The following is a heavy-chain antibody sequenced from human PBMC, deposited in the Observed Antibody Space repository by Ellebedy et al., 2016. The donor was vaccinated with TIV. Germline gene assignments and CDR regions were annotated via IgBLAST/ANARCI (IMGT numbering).Heavy chain of an antibody. D-gene: IGHD1-26*01. CDR1: GGSISSGGYY. J-gene: IGHJ3*01. CDR2: IYSDGST. Sequence: SETLSLTXTVPGGSISSGGYYWNWIRQHPGKGLEWIGNIYSDGSTYYNPSLKSRLTISIDTSKNQFSLNLDSLTAADSAIYYCARAYRVSRSYSPKDAFDVWGQGTMVTVSS. V-gene: IGHV4-31*03. CDR3: ARAYRVSRSYSPKDAFDV.